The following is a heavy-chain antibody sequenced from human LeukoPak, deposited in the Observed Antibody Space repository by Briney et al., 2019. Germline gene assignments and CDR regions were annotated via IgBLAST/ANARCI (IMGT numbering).Heavy chain of an antibody. V-gene: IGHV3-33*01. CDR2: IWYEGSNK. CDR3: AREVPRIAVAGTRGTIDY. Sequence: GGSLRLSCAASGFTVSSYGMYWVRQAPGKGLEWVAVIWYEGSNKYYADSVKGRFTISRDNSKNTLYLQMNSLRAEDTAVYYCAREVPRIAVAGTRGTIDYWGQGTLVTVSS. J-gene: IGHJ4*02. D-gene: IGHD6-19*01. CDR1: GFTVSSYG.